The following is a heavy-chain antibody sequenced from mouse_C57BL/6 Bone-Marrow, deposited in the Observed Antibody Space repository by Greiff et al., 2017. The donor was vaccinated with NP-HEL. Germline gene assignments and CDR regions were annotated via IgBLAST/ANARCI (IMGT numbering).Heavy chain of an antibody. J-gene: IGHJ1*03. CDR2: INPSSGST. V-gene: IGHV1-7*01. CDR1: GYTFTSYW. CDR3: APCRYWSFDV. Sequence: QVQLQQSGAELAKPGASVKLSCKASGYTFTSYWMHWVNQRPGQGLEWIGYINPSSGSTKYNQKFKDKATLTADKSSSTAYMQLSILTYEDSALSSCAPCRYWSFDVFPTGTTVPVSS.